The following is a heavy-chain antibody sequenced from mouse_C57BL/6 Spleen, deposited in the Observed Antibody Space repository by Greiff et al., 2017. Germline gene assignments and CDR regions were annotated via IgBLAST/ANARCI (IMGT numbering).Heavy chain of an antibody. J-gene: IGHJ2*01. V-gene: IGHV1-52*01. CDR1: GYTFTSYW. CDR2: IDPSDSET. CDR3: ARSPYSNYFDY. Sequence: QVQLQQPGAELVRPGSSVKLSCKASGYTFTSYWMHWVKQRPIQGLEWIGNIDPSDSETHYNQKFKDKATLTVDKSSSTAYMQLSSLTSEDSAVYNCARSPYSNYFDYWGQGTTLTVSS. D-gene: IGHD2-5*01.